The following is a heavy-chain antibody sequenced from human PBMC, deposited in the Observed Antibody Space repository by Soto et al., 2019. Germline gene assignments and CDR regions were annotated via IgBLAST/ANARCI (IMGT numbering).Heavy chain of an antibody. V-gene: IGHV4-30-4*01. CDR3: ARCPYDFWSGYLTVGFDP. CDR1: GGSISGGDYY. D-gene: IGHD3-3*01. CDR2: IYYSGST. J-gene: IGHJ5*02. Sequence: TLSLTCTVSGGSISGGDYYGSWIRQPPGKGLEWIGYIYYSGSTYYNPSLKSRVTISVDTSKNQFSLKLSSVTAADTAVYYCARCPYDFWSGYLTVGFDPWGQGTLVTVSS.